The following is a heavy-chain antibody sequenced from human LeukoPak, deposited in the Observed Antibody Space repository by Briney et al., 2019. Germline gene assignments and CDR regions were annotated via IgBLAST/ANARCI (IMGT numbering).Heavy chain of an antibody. V-gene: IGHV4-39*07. CDR3: ARQTYYYDSSGPKNWFDP. CDR2: IYYSGST. Sequence: SQTLSLTCTVSGGSISSSSYYWGWIRQPPGKGLEWIGSIYYSGSTYYNPSLKSRVTISVDTSKNQFSLKLSSVTAADTAVYYCARQTYYYDSSGPKNWFDPWGQGTLVTVSS. J-gene: IGHJ5*02. CDR1: GGSISSSSYY. D-gene: IGHD3-22*01.